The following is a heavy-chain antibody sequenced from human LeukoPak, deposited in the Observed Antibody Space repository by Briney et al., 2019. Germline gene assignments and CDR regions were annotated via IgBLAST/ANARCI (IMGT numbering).Heavy chain of an antibody. Sequence: SGPTLVNPTQTLTLTCTFSGFALSTSGVGVGWIRQPPGKALEWLALIYWNDDKRYSPSLKSRLTITKDTSKNQVVLTMTNMDPVDTATYYCAHSNWVARTYYYGSGSYYNTYFDYWGQGTLVTVSS. J-gene: IGHJ4*02. CDR3: AHSNWVARTYYYGSGSYYNTYFDY. CDR2: IYWNDDK. CDR1: GFALSTSGVG. V-gene: IGHV2-5*01. D-gene: IGHD3-10*01.